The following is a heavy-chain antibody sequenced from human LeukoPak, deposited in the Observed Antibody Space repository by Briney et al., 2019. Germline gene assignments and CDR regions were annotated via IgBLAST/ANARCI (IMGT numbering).Heavy chain of an antibody. D-gene: IGHD6-6*01. J-gene: IGHJ4*02. CDR1: GGTFSSYA. CDR2: IIPIFGTA. Sequence: ASVKVSCKASGGTFSSYAISWVRQAPGQGLEWMGGIIPIFGTANYAQKFQGRVTITADESTSTAYMELSSLRAEDTAVYYCAKVSSSSPYFDYWGQGTLVTVSS. CDR3: AKVSSSSPYFDY. V-gene: IGHV1-69*13.